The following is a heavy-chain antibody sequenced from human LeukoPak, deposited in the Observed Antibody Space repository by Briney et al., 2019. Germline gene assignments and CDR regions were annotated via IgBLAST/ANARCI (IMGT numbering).Heavy chain of an antibody. J-gene: IGHJ6*03. Sequence: SQTLSLTCTVSGGSISSGGYYWSWIRQHPGKGLEWIGYIYYSGSTHYNPSLKSRVTISVYTSKNQFSLKLSSVTAADTAVYYCARSSRGYYYYYMDVWGKGTTVTVSS. CDR2: IYYSGST. D-gene: IGHD6-13*01. V-gene: IGHV4-31*03. CDR1: GGSISSGGYY. CDR3: ARSSRGYYYYYMDV.